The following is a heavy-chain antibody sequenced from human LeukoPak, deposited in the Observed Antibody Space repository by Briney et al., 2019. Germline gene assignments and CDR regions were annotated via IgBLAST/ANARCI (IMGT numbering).Heavy chain of an antibody. CDR3: ARPAPSYDSSGYYHDDAFDI. J-gene: IGHJ3*02. CDR1: GFTFSSYA. V-gene: IGHV3-30-3*01. Sequence: GGSLRLSCAASGFTFSSYAMHWVRQAPGKGLEWVAVISYDGSNKYYADSVKGRFTTSRDNSKNTLYLQMNSLRAEDTAVYYCARPAPSYDSSGYYHDDAFDIWGQGTMVTVSS. CDR2: ISYDGSNK. D-gene: IGHD3-22*01.